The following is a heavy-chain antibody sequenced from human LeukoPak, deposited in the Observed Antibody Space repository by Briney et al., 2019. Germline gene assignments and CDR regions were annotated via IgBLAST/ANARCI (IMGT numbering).Heavy chain of an antibody. CDR2: ISSSSSTI. Sequence: GGSLRLSCAASGFTFSSYSMNWVRQAPGKGLEWVSYISSSSSTIYYADSVKGRFTISRDNAKNSLYLQMNSLRDEDTAVYYCARRAYYYDSSGTDYWGQGTLVTVSS. CDR3: ARRAYYYDSSGTDY. CDR1: GFTFSSYS. J-gene: IGHJ4*02. V-gene: IGHV3-48*02. D-gene: IGHD3-22*01.